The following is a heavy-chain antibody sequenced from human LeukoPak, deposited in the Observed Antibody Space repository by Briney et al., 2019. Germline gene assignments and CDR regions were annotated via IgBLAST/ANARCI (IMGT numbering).Heavy chain of an antibody. V-gene: IGHV3-30*18. CDR2: ISYDGSNK. CDR3: AKIIVGATGSPDAFDI. D-gene: IGHD1-26*01. CDR1: GFTFSSYG. J-gene: IGHJ3*02. Sequence: GRSLRLSCAASGFTFSSYGMHWVRQAPGKGLEWVAVISYDGSNKYYADSVKGRFTISRDNSKNTLYLQMNSLRAEDTAVYYCAKIIVGATGSPDAFDIWGQGTMVTVSS.